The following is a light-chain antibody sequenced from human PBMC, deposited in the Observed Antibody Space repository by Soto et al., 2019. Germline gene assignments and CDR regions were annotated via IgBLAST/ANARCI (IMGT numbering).Light chain of an antibody. CDR1: QSVSSN. J-gene: IGKJ2*01. CDR3: QQYDYWPPYT. Sequence: EIVMTQSPATLSVSPGERATLSRRASQSVSSNLAWYQQKPGQPPRLLIYGASTRATGIPARFSGSGSGTEFTLIIDSLQSEDFAVYYCQQYDYWPPYTFGQGTKLEIK. CDR2: GAS. V-gene: IGKV3-15*01.